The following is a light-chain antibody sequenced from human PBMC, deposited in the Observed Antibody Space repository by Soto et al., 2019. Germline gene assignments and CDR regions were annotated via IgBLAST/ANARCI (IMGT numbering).Light chain of an antibody. CDR3: SAYTTSNTRQIV. Sequence: QSVLTQPASVSGSPGQSITISCTGTSSDVGGYNYVPWHQHHPGKAPKLIIYDVTNRPSGVSNPFSGSKSGNTASLTISGLQPEDEADYYCSAYTTSNTRQIVFGTGTKVTVL. CDR1: SSDVGGYNY. CDR2: DVT. V-gene: IGLV2-14*03. J-gene: IGLJ1*01.